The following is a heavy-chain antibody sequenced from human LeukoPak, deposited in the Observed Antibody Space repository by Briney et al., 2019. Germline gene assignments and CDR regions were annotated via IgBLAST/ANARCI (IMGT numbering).Heavy chain of an antibody. D-gene: IGHD3-10*01. CDR1: GYSISRGYY. J-gene: IGHJ5*02. V-gene: IGHV4-38-2*02. CDR2: IFHTGST. Sequence: SETLSLTCSVSGYSISRGYYWGWVRQPPGKGLQWIASIFHTGSTYYNPSLKSRVTISVDTSKNQFSLKLSSMTAADTAVYYCARAPHTTVIRGVTNWFDPWGQGTLVTVSS. CDR3: ARAPHTTVIRGVTNWFDP.